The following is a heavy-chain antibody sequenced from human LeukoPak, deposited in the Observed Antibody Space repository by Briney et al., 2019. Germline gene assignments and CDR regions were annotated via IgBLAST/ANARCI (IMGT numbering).Heavy chain of an antibody. CDR1: GFTFSSYG. J-gene: IGHJ4*02. V-gene: IGHV3-23*01. CDR3: ARILTGYYDY. CDR2: ISDSGGST. Sequence: GGTLRLSCAASGFTFSSYGMSWVRQAPGKGLEWVSAISDSGGSTYYAESVKGRFTISRDNSKNTLYLQMNSLRAEDTAVYYCARILTGYYDYWGQGTLVTVSS. D-gene: IGHD3-9*01.